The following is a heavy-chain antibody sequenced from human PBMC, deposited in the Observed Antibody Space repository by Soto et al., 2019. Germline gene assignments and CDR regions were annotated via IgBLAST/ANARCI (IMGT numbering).Heavy chain of an antibody. J-gene: IGHJ6*01. V-gene: IGHV1-69*01. Sequence: QVQLVQSGAEVKKPGSSVKVSCKASGGTFSSYAISWVRQAPGQGLEWMGGIIPIFGTANYAQKFQGRVTIAADDSTSTAHMELSSLRSEDTAVYYCARGVVPQGWYYDGMDVWGQGTTVTVSS. D-gene: IGHD3-3*01. CDR2: IIPIFGTA. CDR3: ARGVVPQGWYYDGMDV. CDR1: GGTFSSYA.